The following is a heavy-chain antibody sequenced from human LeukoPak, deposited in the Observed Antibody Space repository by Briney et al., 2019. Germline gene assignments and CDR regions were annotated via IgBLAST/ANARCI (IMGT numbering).Heavy chain of an antibody. J-gene: IGHJ5*02. V-gene: IGHV3-43*02. CDR3: ATGSQPGTTFDD. D-gene: IGHD1-14*01. CDR1: GFSFNEYP. CDR2: ISGDGSVT. Sequence: GGCLRLSCAASGFSFNEYPMHWARQAPGKGLEWVSLISGDGSVTSYADSVKGRFTISRDNSKNSLYLQMNSLRVEDTALYYCATGSQPGTTFDDWGQGTLVTASP.